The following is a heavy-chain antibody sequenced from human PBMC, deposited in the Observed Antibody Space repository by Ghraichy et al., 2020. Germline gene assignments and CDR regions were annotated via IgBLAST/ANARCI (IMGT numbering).Heavy chain of an antibody. D-gene: IGHD6-19*01. CDR2: IKKDGSEK. J-gene: IGHJ4*02. CDR1: GFIFSSYW. CDR3: AGDLGSGWYCDY. V-gene: IGHV3-7*01. Sequence: GGSLRLSCAASGFIFSSYWMSWVRQAPGKGPEWVSIIKKDGSEKYYVDSVKGRFTISRDNAKNSLYQQMNRRRAEDTAVYYCAGDLGSGWYCDYWGEGTLVIVSS.